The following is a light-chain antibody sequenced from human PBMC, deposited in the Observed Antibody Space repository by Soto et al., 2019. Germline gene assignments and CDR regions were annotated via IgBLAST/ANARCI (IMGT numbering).Light chain of an antibody. J-gene: IGLJ3*02. Sequence: QSALTQPPSVSAAPGQKVTISCSGSSSNIGNNYVSWYQQLPGTAPKLLIYENNKRPSGIPDRFSGSKSGTSATLGITGLQTGGEADYYCGTWDSSLSAWVFGGGTKLTVL. V-gene: IGLV1-51*02. CDR2: ENN. CDR3: GTWDSSLSAWV. CDR1: SSNIGNNY.